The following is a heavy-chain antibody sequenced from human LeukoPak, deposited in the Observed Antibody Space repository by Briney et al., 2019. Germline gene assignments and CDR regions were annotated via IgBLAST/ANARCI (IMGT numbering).Heavy chain of an antibody. J-gene: IGHJ5*02. CDR1: GGSFSGYY. CDR3: AREGRWFDP. V-gene: IGHV4-34*01. Sequence: SETLSLTCAVYGGSFSGYYWSWIRQPPGKGLEWIGEINHSGSTNYNPSLKSRVTISVDTSRNQFSLKLSSVTAADTAVYYCAREGRWFDPWGQGTLVTVSS. CDR2: INHSGST.